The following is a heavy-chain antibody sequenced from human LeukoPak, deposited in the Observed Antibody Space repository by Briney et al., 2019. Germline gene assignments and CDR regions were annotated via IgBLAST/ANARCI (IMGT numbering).Heavy chain of an antibody. V-gene: IGHV4-39*02. CDR1: GGSITSSSYY. D-gene: IGHD2-15*01. CDR2: IYYTGST. J-gene: IGHJ4*02. CDR3: ARDCSGGSCYVDY. Sequence: SETLSLTCTVSGGSITSSSYYWGWIRQPPGKGLEYIGTIYYTGSTYYNPSLKSRVTISVDTSKNQFSLRLSSVTAADTAVYYCARDCSGGSCYVDYWGQGTLVTVSS.